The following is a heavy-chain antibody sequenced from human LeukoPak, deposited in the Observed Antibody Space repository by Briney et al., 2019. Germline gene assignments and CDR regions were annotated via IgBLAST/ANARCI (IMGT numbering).Heavy chain of an antibody. D-gene: IGHD3-3*01. CDR3: ARERYDDYFDS. CDR1: GFTFSSYA. Sequence: PGGSLRLSCAASGFTFSSYAMSWVRQAPGKGLEWVANINRDGSDKYYVDSVKGRFTISRDNTKNSLYLQMNSLRAEDTAVYYCARERYDDYFDSWGQGTLVTVSS. J-gene: IGHJ4*02. CDR2: INRDGSDK. V-gene: IGHV3-7*01.